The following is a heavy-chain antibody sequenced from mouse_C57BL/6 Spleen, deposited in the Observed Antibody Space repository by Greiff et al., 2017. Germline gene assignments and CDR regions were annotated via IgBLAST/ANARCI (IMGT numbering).Heavy chain of an antibody. CDR1: GYTFTGYW. D-gene: IGHD2-1*01. V-gene: IGHV1-9*01. Sequence: QVQLQQSGAELMKPGASVKLSCKATGYTFTGYWIEWVKQRPGPGLEWIGEILPGSGSTNYNEKFKGKATFTADTSSNTAYMQLSSLTTKDSAIYYCAMIYYGNLWFAYWGQGTLVTVSA. J-gene: IGHJ3*01. CDR2: ILPGSGST. CDR3: AMIYYGNLWFAY.